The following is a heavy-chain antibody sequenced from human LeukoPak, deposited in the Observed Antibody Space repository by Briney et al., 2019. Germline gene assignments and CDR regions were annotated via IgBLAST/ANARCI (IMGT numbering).Heavy chain of an antibody. CDR1: GGSIRSNY. Sequence: SGTLSLTCTVSGGSIRSNYWSWIRQPPGKGLEWIGYMYYSGSTNYNPSLKSRVTISVDTSKNQFSLKLTSVTAADTAVYYCAREGSSAPSDGFDIWGQGTMVTVSS. J-gene: IGHJ3*02. CDR3: AREGSSAPSDGFDI. V-gene: IGHV4-59*01. CDR2: MYYSGST.